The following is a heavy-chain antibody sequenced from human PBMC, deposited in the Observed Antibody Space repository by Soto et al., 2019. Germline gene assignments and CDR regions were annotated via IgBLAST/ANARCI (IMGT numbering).Heavy chain of an antibody. J-gene: IGHJ6*02. Sequence: GGSLRLSCAGSGFTLSDHYIDWVRQAPGKGLEWVGRSRDKAYGGTTEYAASVKGRFTISRDDSKSIAYLQMNSLKTEDTAVYYCTRDSTLSSSWGMDVWGQGTTVTVSS. CDR1: GFTLSDHY. V-gene: IGHV3-72*01. CDR3: TRDSTLSSSWGMDV. CDR2: SRDKAYGGTT. D-gene: IGHD6-13*01.